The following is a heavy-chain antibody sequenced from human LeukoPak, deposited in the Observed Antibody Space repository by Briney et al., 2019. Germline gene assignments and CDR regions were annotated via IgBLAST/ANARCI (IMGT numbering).Heavy chain of an antibody. J-gene: IGHJ3*02. D-gene: IGHD2/OR15-2a*01. Sequence: SQTLSLTCAVSGDSISSDGYSWTWIRQPPGKGLEWIGYIYPSGSTYYNPSLKNRVTITVDRSKNQFSLNLSSVTAADTAVYYCATEYSEGAFDIWGQGTMVTVSS. CDR1: GDSISSDGYS. V-gene: IGHV4-30-2*01. CDR2: IYPSGST. CDR3: ATEYSEGAFDI.